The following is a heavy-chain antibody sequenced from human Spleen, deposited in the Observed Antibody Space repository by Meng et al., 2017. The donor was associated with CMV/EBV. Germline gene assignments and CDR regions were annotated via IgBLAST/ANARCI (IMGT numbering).Heavy chain of an antibody. V-gene: IGHV4-38-2*02. D-gene: IGHD1-14*01. CDR3: ARDTGISGDY. J-gene: IGHJ4*02. CDR2: IYHSGTT. CDR1: GFSISSGYH. Sequence: SETLSLTCTVSGFSISSGYHWGWIRQPPGKGLEWIGSIYHSGTTYHNPSLKSRVTMSVDPSKTQFSLHLSAVTASDAALYYCARDTGISGDYWGQGTPVTVSS.